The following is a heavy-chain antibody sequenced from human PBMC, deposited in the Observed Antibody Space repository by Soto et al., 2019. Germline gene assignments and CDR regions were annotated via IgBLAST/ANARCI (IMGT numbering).Heavy chain of an antibody. CDR3: ARQRTTVVTQAYFDH. CDR1: GESISSSSYY. Sequence: PSETLSLTCIVSGESISSSSYYWAWIRHPPGKGLEWIGSIYYSGRTYYNPSFKSRVTISIDTSKNQFSLKLSSVTATDTAVYYCARQRTTVVTQAYFDHWGQGALVTVSS. J-gene: IGHJ4*02. CDR2: IYYSGRT. V-gene: IGHV4-39*01. D-gene: IGHD2-21*02.